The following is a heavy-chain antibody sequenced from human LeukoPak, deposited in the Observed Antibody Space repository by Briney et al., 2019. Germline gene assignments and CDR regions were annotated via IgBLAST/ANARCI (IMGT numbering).Heavy chain of an antibody. CDR2: IHYSGST. Sequence: PSETLSLTCTVSGDSISSYYWSWIRQFPGKGLEWIGYIHYSGSTNYNPSLQSRVTMSTDTPKKQFFMKLTSVTAADTAAYYCARSSSSGYFYIDYWGQGTLVTVSS. CDR3: ARSSSSGYFYIDY. V-gene: IGHV4-59*01. D-gene: IGHD3-22*01. CDR1: GDSISSYY. J-gene: IGHJ4*02.